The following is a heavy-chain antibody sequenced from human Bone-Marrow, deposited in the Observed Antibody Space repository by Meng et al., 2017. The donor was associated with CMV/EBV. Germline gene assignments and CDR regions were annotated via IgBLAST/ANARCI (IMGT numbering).Heavy chain of an antibody. CDR3: AREWANYGSGSYYPKGGKYYYYGMDV. V-gene: IGHV4-59*01. D-gene: IGHD3-10*01. CDR2: IYYSVST. CDR1: GGSPSSYY. Sequence: SETLSLTCTVSGGSPSSYYTSWIRQPPGKGLEWIGYIYYSVSTNYNRSLKSRVTISVDTSKNQFTLKLSSVAAAVTAVYYYAREWANYGSGSYYPKGGKYYYYGMDVWGQGTTVTVSS. J-gene: IGHJ6*02.